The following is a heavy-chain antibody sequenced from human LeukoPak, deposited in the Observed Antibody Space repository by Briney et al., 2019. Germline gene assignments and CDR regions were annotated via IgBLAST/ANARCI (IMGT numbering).Heavy chain of an antibody. CDR2: INPNSGGT. Sequence: GASVKVSCKASGYTFAGYYMHWVRQAPGQGLEWMGWINPNSGGTNYAQKFQGRVTMTRDTSISTAYMELSRLRSDDTAVYYCARESSTSCYTCRSWYYFDYWGQGTLVTVSS. CDR3: ARESSTSCYTCRSWYYFDY. D-gene: IGHD2-2*02. CDR1: GYTFAGYY. V-gene: IGHV1-2*02. J-gene: IGHJ4*02.